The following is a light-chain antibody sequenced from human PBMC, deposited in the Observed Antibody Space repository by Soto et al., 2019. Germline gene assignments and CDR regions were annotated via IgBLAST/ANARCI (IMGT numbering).Light chain of an antibody. CDR2: SNN. CDR3: AAWDDSLNGYVV. J-gene: IGLJ2*01. Sequence: QSVLTQPPSASGTPGQRVTFSCSGSSSNIGSNTVNWYQQLPGTAPKLLIYSNNQRPSGVPDRFSGSKSGTSASLAISVLQSEGEADYYCAAWDDSLNGYVVFGGGTKLTVL. CDR1: SSNIGSNT. V-gene: IGLV1-44*01.